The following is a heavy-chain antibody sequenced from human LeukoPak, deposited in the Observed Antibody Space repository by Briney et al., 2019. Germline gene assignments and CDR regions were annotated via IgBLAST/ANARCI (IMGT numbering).Heavy chain of an antibody. CDR2: IIPIFGIA. V-gene: IGHV1-69*04. J-gene: IGHJ5*02. Sequence: GASVKVSCKASGGTFSSYAISWVRQAPGQGLEWMGRIIPIFGIANYAQKFQGRVTITADKSTSTAYMELSSLRSEDTAVYYCAKAIAARPGNWFYPWGRGTLVTVSS. CDR3: AKAIAARPGNWFYP. D-gene: IGHD6-6*01. CDR1: GGTFSSYA.